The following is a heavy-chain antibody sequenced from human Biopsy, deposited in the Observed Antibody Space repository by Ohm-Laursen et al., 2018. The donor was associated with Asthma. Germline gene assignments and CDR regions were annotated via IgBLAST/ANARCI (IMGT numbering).Heavy chain of an antibody. CDR2: ISYDGSNK. CDR1: GFTFSNYG. D-gene: IGHD1-26*01. V-gene: IGHV3-30*18. CDR3: AKDVFPGWELRRGPDY. Sequence: SLRLSCAASGFTFSNYGMHWVRQAPGKGLDWVAVISYDGSNKNYTDSVKGRFTISRDNSKNTLHLQMNSLRAEDTAVYYCAKDVFPGWELRRGPDYWGQGTLVTVSS. J-gene: IGHJ4*02.